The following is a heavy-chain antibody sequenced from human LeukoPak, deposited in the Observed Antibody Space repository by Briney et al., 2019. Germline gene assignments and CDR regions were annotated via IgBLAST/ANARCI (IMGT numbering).Heavy chain of an antibody. D-gene: IGHD2-15*01. J-gene: IGHJ4*02. V-gene: IGHV3-33*01. Sequence: GRSLRLSCAASGFTFSSCGMHWVRQAPGKGLEWVAVIWYDGSNKYYADSVKGRFTISRGNSKNTLYLQMNSLRAEDTAVYYCARDRGYCSGGSCYYFDYWGQGTLVTVSS. CDR3: ARDRGYCSGGSCYYFDY. CDR2: IWYDGSNK. CDR1: GFTFSSCG.